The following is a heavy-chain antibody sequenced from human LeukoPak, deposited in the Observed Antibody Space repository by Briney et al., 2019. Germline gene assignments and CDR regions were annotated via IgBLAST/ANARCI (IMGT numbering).Heavy chain of an antibody. D-gene: IGHD3-3*01. V-gene: IGHV4-59*01. CDR2: IYYSGST. Sequence: SETLSLTCTVSGGSISSYYWSWIRQPPGEGLEWIGYIYYSGSTNYNPSLKSRVTISVDTSKNQFSLKLSSVTAADTVVYYCATAGGSGYYRGFWFDSWGRGTLVTVST. CDR3: ATAGGSGYYRGFWFDS. J-gene: IGHJ5*01. CDR1: GGSISSYY.